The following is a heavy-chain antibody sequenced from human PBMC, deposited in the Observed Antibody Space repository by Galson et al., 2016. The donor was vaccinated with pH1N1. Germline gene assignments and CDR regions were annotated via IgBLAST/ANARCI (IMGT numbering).Heavy chain of an antibody. D-gene: IGHD7-27*01. V-gene: IGHV3-20*04. CDR2: ISWNGATT. J-gene: IGHJ4*02. CDR1: GFTFDDYG. Sequence: SLRLSCAASGFTFDDYGMRWVRQGPGKGLEWISGISWNGATTGYADSVRGRFTISRDNAKNSLYLQMNSLRAEDTALYYCARASELGSYFDYRGQGTLVTVSS. CDR3: ARASELGSYFDY.